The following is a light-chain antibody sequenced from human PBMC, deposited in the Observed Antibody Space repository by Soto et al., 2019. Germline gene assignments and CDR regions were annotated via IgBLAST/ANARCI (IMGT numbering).Light chain of an antibody. CDR1: SSDVGSSNL. J-gene: IGLJ3*02. Sequence: QSALTQPASVSGSPGQSITISCTGTSSDVGSSNLVSWYQQHPGKAPKLMIYEGNKRPSGVSNRFSGSKSGSTASLTISGLQAEDEADYYCCSYASSSTLVFGGGTKVTVL. V-gene: IGLV2-23*01. CDR3: CSYASSSTLV. CDR2: EGN.